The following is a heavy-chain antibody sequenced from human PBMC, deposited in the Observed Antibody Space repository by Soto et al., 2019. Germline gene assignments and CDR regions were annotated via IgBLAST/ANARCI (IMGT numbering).Heavy chain of an antibody. J-gene: IGHJ6*02. V-gene: IGHV4-39*01. Sequence: PSETLSLTCTVSGGSISSSSYYWGWIRQPPGKGLEWIWSIYYSGSTYYNPSLKSRVTISVDTSKNQFSLKLSSVTAADTAVYYCARHGGYDFWSGYYTPFYYYYGMDVWGQGTTVTVS. CDR2: IYYSGST. D-gene: IGHD3-3*01. CDR3: ARHGGYDFWSGYYTPFYYYYGMDV. CDR1: GGSISSSSYY.